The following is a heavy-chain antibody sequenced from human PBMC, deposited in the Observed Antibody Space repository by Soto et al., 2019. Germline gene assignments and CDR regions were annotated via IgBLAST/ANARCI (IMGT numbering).Heavy chain of an antibody. D-gene: IGHD3-22*01. CDR3: ARDFLSSYYDSSGYYYVLGY. CDR2: ILYDGSNK. CDR1: GFTLSSYG. J-gene: IGHJ4*02. V-gene: IGHV3-30*03. Sequence: PRGALRLSSGASGFTLSSYGIHLGRQGPGKGVEWGAVILYDGSNKYYADSVKGRFTISRDNSKNTLYLQMNSLRAEDTAVYYCARDFLSSYYDSSGYYYVLGYWGQGTLVTVSS.